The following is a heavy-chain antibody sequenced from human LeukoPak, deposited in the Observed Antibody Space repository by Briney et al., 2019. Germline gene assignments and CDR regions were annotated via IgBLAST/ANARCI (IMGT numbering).Heavy chain of an antibody. Sequence: PSQTLSLTCAVSGGSISSGGYSWSWIRQPPGKGLEWIGYIYYSGNTNYNPSLKSRVTISVDTSKNQFSLKLSSVTTADTAVYYCAKVRGPLDPWGQGTLVTVSS. CDR3: AKVRGPLDP. V-gene: IGHV4-30-4*07. CDR1: GGSISSGGYS. CDR2: IYYSGNT. J-gene: IGHJ5*02.